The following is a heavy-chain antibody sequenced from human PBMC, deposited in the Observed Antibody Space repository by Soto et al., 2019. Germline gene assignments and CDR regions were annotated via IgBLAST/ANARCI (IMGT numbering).Heavy chain of an antibody. CDR2: ISSTSSYI. D-gene: IGHD1-26*01. CDR1: GFTFSSYS. V-gene: IGHV3-21*01. CDR3: VRDPSDLWEPLLYFQH. Sequence: PGGSLRLSCAASGFTFSSYSMNWVRQAPGKGLAWVSSISSTSSYIYYADSVKGRFTISRDNAKNSMYLQMNSLRAEVTAVYYCVRDPSDLWEPLLYFQHWGQGTLVTVSS. J-gene: IGHJ1*01.